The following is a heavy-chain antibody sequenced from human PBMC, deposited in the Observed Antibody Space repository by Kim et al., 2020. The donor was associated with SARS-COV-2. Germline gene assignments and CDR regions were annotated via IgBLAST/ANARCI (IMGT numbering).Heavy chain of an antibody. J-gene: IGHJ4*02. Sequence: YSQKVQGRVTITRDTSASTAYMELSSLRSEDTAVYYCARGMVRGFYYFDYWGQGTLVTVSS. CDR3: ARGMVRGFYYFDY. D-gene: IGHD3-10*01. V-gene: IGHV1-3*01.